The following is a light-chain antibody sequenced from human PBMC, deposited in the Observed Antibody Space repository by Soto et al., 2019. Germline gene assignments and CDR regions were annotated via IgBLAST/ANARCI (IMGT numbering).Light chain of an antibody. CDR1: SGHSSYA. CDR2: VNSDGSH. V-gene: IGLV4-69*01. CDR3: QTWGSGIRVV. Sequence: QLVLTQSPSASASLGASVKLTCTLSSGHSSYAIAWHQQQPEKGPRYLMKVNSDGSHSKGDGIPDRFSGSSSGAERYLTISSLQSEDEADYYCQTWGSGIRVVFGGGTKL. J-gene: IGLJ2*01.